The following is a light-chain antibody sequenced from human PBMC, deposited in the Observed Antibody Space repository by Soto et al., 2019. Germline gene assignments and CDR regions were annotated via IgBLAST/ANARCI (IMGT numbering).Light chain of an antibody. J-gene: IGKJ4*01. CDR2: FAS. CDR1: QSLNNN. CDR3: QQYSAWPLT. Sequence: EIVMTQSPATLSVSPGEKATLSCRASQSLNNNLAWYQQKPGQGPRLLIYFASTRAAGIPDRFSGSESGTAFSLTISSLQSEDCASYYCQQYSAWPLTFGGGTKVETK. V-gene: IGKV3-15*01.